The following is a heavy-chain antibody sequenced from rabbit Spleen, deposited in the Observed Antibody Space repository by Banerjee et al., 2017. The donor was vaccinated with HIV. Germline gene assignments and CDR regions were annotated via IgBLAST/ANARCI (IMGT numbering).Heavy chain of an antibody. CDR2: IGSGSTGNT. Sequence: QEQLVESGGGLVQPEGSLTLTCTASGFSFSSRYYMCWVRQAPGKGLEWIGCIGSGSTGNTYYASWAKGRFTISKTSSTTMTLQMTSLTAADTATYFCARSTYGYADYGDLYYAAMDLWGQGTLVTVS. CDR3: ARSTYGYADYGDLYYAAMDL. V-gene: IGHV1S45*01. D-gene: IGHD6-1*01. CDR1: GFSFSSRYY. J-gene: IGHJ6*01.